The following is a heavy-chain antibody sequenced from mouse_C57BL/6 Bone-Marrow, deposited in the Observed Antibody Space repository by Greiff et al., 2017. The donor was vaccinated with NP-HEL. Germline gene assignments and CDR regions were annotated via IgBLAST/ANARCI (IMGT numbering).Heavy chain of an antibody. D-gene: IGHD2-5*01. J-gene: IGHJ2*01. CDR3: TRDGGPYYSNYYPWYFDY. Sequence: EVKVVESGEGLVKPGGSLKLSCAASGFTFSSYAMSWVRQTPEKRLEWVAYISSGGDYIYYADTVKGRFTISRDNARNTQYLQMSSLKSEDTAMYYCTRDGGPYYSNYYPWYFDYWGQGTTLTVSS. V-gene: IGHV5-9-1*02. CDR1: GFTFSSYA. CDR2: ISSGGDYI.